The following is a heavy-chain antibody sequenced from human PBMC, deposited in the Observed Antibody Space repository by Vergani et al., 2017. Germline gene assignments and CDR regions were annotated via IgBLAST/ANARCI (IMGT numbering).Heavy chain of an antibody. CDR3: VRKRLLTTKGDFDY. CDR2: INTNTGNT. D-gene: IGHD1-1*01. Sequence: QVQLVPSGSELKKPGASVKVSCKASGYTFTNYNINWLRQAPGQRPEWMGWINTNTGNTTNAQDFTGRFVFSLDTSVNTAYLQISSLKAEDSAVYFCVRKRLLTTKGDFDYWGQGTLVSVSS. J-gene: IGHJ4*02. V-gene: IGHV7-4-1*02. CDR1: GYTFTNYN.